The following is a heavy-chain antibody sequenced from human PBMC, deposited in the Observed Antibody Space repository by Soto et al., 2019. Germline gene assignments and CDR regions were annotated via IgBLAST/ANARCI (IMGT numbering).Heavy chain of an antibody. V-gene: IGHV4-61*01. J-gene: IGHJ5*02. CDR3: ARGVPYSYGYVSWFDP. CDR2: IYYSGST. Sequence: SETLSLTCTVSGGSVSSGSYYWSWIRQPPGKGLEWIGYIYYSGSTNYNPSLKSRVTISVDTSKNQFSLKLSSVTAADTAVYYCARGVPYSYGYVSWFDPWGQGTLVTVS. CDR1: GGSVSSGSYY. D-gene: IGHD5-18*01.